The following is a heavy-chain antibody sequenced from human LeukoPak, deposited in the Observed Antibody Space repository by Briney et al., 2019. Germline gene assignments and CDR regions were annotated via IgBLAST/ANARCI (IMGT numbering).Heavy chain of an antibody. V-gene: IGHV4-39*01. Sequence: PSETLSLTCTASGGSISGSSYYWGWIRQPPGKGLEWIGSIFYSGSTFYNPSLKSRVTISVDTSKNQFSLKLSSVTAADTALYYCARHTTSWQFFGYWGQGTLVTVSS. CDR3: ARHTTSWQFFGY. CDR1: GGSISGSSYY. D-gene: IGHD2-2*01. CDR2: IFYSGST. J-gene: IGHJ4*02.